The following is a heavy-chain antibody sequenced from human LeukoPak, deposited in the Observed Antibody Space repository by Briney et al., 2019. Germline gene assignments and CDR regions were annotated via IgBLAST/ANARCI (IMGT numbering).Heavy chain of an antibody. D-gene: IGHD3-10*01. V-gene: IGHV3-7*03. CDR2: IKQEGSEK. CDR3: AKEASWEVRGVNFPP. Sequence: GGSLRLSCAASGFTFSSYWMSWVRQAPGKGLEWVANIKQEGSEKYYVDSVKGRFTISRDNAKNSLYLQMNSLRAEATGVYYCAKEASWEVRGVNFPPWGQGTLVTVSS. CDR1: GFTFSSYW. J-gene: IGHJ1*01.